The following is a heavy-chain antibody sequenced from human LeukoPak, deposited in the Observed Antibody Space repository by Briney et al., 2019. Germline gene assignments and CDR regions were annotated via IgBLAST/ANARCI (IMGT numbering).Heavy chain of an antibody. CDR2: INPDGSVK. CDR1: GFTFGTSW. Sequence: GESLRLSCAASGFTFGTSWMTWVREGPGKGLEWVANINPDGSVKNYLDSVKGRFTISRDNAKNSLYLQMNSLRDEDTAIYFCTWDKGYNWFDPWGQGTLVTVSS. J-gene: IGHJ5*02. V-gene: IGHV3-7*04. CDR3: TWDKGYNWFDP.